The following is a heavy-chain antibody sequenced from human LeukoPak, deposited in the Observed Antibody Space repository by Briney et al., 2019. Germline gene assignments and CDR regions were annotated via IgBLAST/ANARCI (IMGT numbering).Heavy chain of an antibody. Sequence: SETLSLTCAVYGGSFSGYYWSWIRQPPGKGLEWIGEINHSGSTSYNPSLKSRVTISVDTSKNQFSLKLSSVTAADTAVYYCASYYYDSSGYYLFDYWGQGTLDTVSS. V-gene: IGHV4-34*01. CDR1: GGSFSGYY. CDR2: INHSGST. D-gene: IGHD3-22*01. J-gene: IGHJ4*02. CDR3: ASYYYDSSGYYLFDY.